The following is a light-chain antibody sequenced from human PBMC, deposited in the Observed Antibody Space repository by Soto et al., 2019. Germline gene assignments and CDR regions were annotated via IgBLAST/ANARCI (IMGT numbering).Light chain of an antibody. CDR2: GAS. Sequence: IVLTQSPGTLSLSPGESATLSCRASQSFSITYLARYQQKPGQPHRLVVSGASSRATGVPDRFSVSGSGRDFPLTNTRLEPEDFAVYYCQKYGSSPPYIFGQGTKLEIK. J-gene: IGKJ2*01. V-gene: IGKV3-20*01. CDR3: QKYGSSPPYI. CDR1: QSFSITY.